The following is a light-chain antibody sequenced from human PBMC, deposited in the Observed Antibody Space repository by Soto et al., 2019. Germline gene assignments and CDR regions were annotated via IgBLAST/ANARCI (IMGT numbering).Light chain of an antibody. CDR1: QTISSW. CDR3: QHYNSYSES. J-gene: IGKJ1*01. Sequence: DIQMTQSPSTLSGSVGDRVTITCRASQTISSWLAWDQQKPGKAPKLLIYKASTLKSGVPSRFSDRGSGTEYNLTISSLQPDDFATYYYQHYNSYSESFGQGTKVELK. V-gene: IGKV1-5*03. CDR2: KAS.